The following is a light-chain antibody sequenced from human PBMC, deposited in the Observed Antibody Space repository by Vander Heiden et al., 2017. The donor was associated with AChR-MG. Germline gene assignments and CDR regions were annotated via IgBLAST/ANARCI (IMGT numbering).Light chain of an antibody. CDR2: DVN. Sequence: QSALTQPRSVSGSPGQSVTISCTGTSSDVGYYNYVSWYQQHPGKAPKLMIYDVNERPSGVPDRFSGSKSGNTASLTISGLQAEDEADYYCCSYVGSYSYVFGTGTKVTVL. CDR3: CSYVGSYSYV. J-gene: IGLJ1*01. CDR1: SSDVGYYNY. V-gene: IGLV2-11*01.